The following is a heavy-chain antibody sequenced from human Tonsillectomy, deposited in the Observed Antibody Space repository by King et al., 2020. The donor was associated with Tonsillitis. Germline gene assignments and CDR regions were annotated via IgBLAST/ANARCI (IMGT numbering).Heavy chain of an antibody. CDR1: GFTFSSNG. J-gene: IGHJ4*02. CDR2: ISSDGGTR. V-gene: IGHV3-30*18. CDR3: AKGCSTSPNSFLIDF. D-gene: IGHD3-10*02. Sequence: VQLVESGGGVVQPGRSLRLSCAASGFTFSSNGMPWVRQAPGRGLEWLAVISSDGGTRYYVDSVKGRFIISRDNSMNTVYLQMDSLRPEDSAVYYCAKGCSTSPNSFLIDFWGPGTLVTVSS.